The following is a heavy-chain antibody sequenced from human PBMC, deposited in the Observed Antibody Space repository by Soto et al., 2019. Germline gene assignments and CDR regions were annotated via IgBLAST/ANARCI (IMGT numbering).Heavy chain of an antibody. CDR1: GFTFSSYG. D-gene: IGHD3-22*01. J-gene: IGHJ1*01. CDR3: AKDLFYYYDSRGSRDYF. Sequence: GGSLRLSCAASGFTFSSYGMHWVRQAPGKGLEWVSGIVANGGSTDYADSVKGRFTISRDNSKNTLYLQMKTLRVDDTAVYYCAKDLFYYYDSRGSRDYFWGQGFLVPVSA. V-gene: IGHV3-23*01. CDR2: IVANGGST.